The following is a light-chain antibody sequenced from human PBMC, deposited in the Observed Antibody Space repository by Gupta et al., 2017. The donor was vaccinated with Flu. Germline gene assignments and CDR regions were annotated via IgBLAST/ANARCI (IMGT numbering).Light chain of an antibody. CDR1: NIGSKS. Sequence: GQTARITCGGRNIGSKSVHWYQQKPGQAPVLVVNDESDRPSGIPERFSGSNSGNTATLTISRVEAGDEADDYCQVWDSSSDHVVFGGGTKLTVL. J-gene: IGLJ2*01. CDR2: DES. CDR3: QVWDSSSDHVV. V-gene: IGLV3-21*02.